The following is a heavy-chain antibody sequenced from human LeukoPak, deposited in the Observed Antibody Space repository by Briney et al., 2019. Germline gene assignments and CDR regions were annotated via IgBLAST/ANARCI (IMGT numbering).Heavy chain of an antibody. CDR1: GFTFSNAW. J-gene: IGHJ4*02. D-gene: IGHD4-11*01. Sequence: GGSLRLSCAASGFTFSNAWMSWVRQAPGKGLEWVSYISSSSSTIYYADSVKGRFTISRDNAKNSLYLQMNSLRADDTAVYYCARDYRKTYFDYWGQGTLVTVSS. CDR2: ISSSSSTI. CDR3: ARDYRKTYFDY. V-gene: IGHV3-48*01.